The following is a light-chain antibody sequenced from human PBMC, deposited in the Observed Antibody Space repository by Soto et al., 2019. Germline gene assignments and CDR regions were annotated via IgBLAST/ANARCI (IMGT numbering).Light chain of an antibody. Sequence: EIVMTQSPATLSVPPGERATLSCRASQSVSSNLAWYQQKPGQAPRLLIYGASTRATGIPARFSGSGSGTEFTLTISSLQPDDFATYYCQHYGGMWTFGQGTKVDI. CDR2: GAS. CDR3: QHYGGMWT. V-gene: IGKV3-15*01. J-gene: IGKJ1*01. CDR1: QSVSSN.